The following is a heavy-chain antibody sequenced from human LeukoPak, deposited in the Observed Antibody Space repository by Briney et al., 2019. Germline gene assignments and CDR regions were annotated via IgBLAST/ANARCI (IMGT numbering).Heavy chain of an antibody. CDR3: ARLGGHTY. Sequence: PSETLSLTCTVSGGSISSSSYYWGWIRQPPGKGQEWIGSIYYSGSTYYNPSLKSRVTISVDTSKNQFSLKLSSVTAADTAVYYCARLGGHTYWGQGTLVTVSS. V-gene: IGHV4-39*01. D-gene: IGHD6-25*01. CDR2: IYYSGST. CDR1: GGSISSSSYY. J-gene: IGHJ4*02.